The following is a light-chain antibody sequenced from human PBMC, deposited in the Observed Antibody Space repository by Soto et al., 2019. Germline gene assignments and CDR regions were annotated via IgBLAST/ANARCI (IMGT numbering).Light chain of an antibody. CDR1: QSVSTY. CDR3: QHRRNWPLT. Sequence: EIVLTQSPATLSLSPGERATLSCRASQSVSTYLAWYQQKPGQAPRLLIYDASNRATGIPARFSGSGSGTDFTLTICSLEPEDFAVYYCQHRRNWPLTFGGGTKVEIK. CDR2: DAS. J-gene: IGKJ4*01. V-gene: IGKV3-11*01.